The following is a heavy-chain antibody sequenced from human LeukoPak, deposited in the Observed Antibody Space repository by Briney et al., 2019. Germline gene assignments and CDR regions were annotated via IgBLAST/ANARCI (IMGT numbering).Heavy chain of an antibody. CDR2: ISSSSSYI. J-gene: IGHJ4*02. D-gene: IGHD6-19*01. Sequence: GGSLRLSCAASGFTFSSYSVNWVRQAPGKGLEWVSSISSSSSYIYYADSVKGRFTISRDNSKNTLYLQMNSLRAEDTAVYYCAKGMFGSGWYGDDYWGQGTLVTVSS. V-gene: IGHV3-21*04. CDR3: AKGMFGSGWYGDDY. CDR1: GFTFSSYS.